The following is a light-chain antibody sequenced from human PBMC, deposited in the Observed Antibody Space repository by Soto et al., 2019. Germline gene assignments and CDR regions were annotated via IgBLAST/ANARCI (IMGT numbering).Light chain of an antibody. V-gene: IGKV3-20*01. Sequence: EIVLTQSPGTLSLSPGERATLSCRASQSVSSSYLGWYQQKPGQAPRLLIYGTSSRATGIPDRFSGSGSGTDFILTISRLEPEDFAVYYCQQYNSYPYTFGQGTKLEIK. CDR1: QSVSSSY. J-gene: IGKJ2*01. CDR2: GTS. CDR3: QQYNSYPYT.